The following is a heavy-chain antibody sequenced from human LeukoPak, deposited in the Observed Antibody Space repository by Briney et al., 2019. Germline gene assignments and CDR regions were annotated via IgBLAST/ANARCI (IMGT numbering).Heavy chain of an antibody. J-gene: IGHJ4*02. D-gene: IGHD3-16*01. CDR1: RFTFSSYV. V-gene: IGHV3-23*01. CDR2: ITGSGTGT. CDR3: ANGGGGF. Sequence: GGSLRLSCSASRFTFSSYVMSWVRQAPGKGLEWVSSITGSGTGTFYADSVRGRFTISGDNSKKTVYLQMTGLRVEDRAVYYCANGGGGFWGQGTLVTVSS.